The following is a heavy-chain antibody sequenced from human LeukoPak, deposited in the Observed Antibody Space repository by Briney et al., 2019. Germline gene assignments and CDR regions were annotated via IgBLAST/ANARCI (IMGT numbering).Heavy chain of an antibody. Sequence: PGGSLRLSCAASGFTFDDYGMSWVRQAPGKGLEWVSSMTGSGSYIYYADSVKGRFTISRDNAKNSLYLQMNSLRAEDTAVYYCARRFATLLAIDYWGQGTLVTVSS. J-gene: IGHJ4*02. V-gene: IGHV3-21*01. CDR1: GFTFDDYG. CDR3: ARRFATLLAIDY. D-gene: IGHD3-3*01. CDR2: MTGSGSYI.